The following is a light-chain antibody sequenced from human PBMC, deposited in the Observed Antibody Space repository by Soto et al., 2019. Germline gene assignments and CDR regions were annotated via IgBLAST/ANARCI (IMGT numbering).Light chain of an antibody. CDR1: QSVSSSY. CDR3: QQDYNLPWT. V-gene: IGKV3D-7*01. Sequence: EIVMTQSPATLSLSPGERATLSCRASQSVSSSYLSWYQQKPGQAPRLLIYGASTRATGIPARFSGSGSGTDFTLTISSLQPEDIAVYYCQQDYNLPWTFGQGTKV. CDR2: GAS. J-gene: IGKJ1*01.